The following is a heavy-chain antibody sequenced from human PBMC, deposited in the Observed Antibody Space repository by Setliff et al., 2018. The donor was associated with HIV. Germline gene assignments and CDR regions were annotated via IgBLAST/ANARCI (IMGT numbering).Heavy chain of an antibody. V-gene: IGHV4-61*09. D-gene: IGHD5-12*01. Sequence: SETLSLTCTVSGGSISSGSYYWSWIRQPAGKGLEWIGHIHTSGSTKYNPSLKSRVTISADTSKNQFSLNLSSVTAAETAVYYCARDFKRYNSPCRFDPWGPGTLVTVSS. J-gene: IGHJ5*02. CDR2: IHTSGST. CDR3: ARDFKRYNSPCRFDP. CDR1: GGSISSGSYY.